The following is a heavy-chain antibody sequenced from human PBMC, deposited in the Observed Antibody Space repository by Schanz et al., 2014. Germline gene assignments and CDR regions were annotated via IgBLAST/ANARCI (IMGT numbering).Heavy chain of an antibody. J-gene: IGHJ6*02. V-gene: IGHV3-30*03. CDR2: ISYDGSHK. CDR3: ARDRQQLVGRIGYYYGMDV. CDR1: GFTVSNNY. D-gene: IGHD6-13*01. Sequence: VQLVESGGGLVKPGGSLRLSCAASGFTVSNNYMSWVRQAPGKGLEWVAVISYDGSHKDYADSVKGRFTISRDNSKNTLYLQMNSLRAEDTAVYYCARDRQQLVGRIGYYYGMDVWGQGTTVTVSS.